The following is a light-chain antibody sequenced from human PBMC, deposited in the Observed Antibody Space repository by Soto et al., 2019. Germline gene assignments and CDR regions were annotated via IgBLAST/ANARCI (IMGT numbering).Light chain of an antibody. J-gene: IGKJ2*02. V-gene: IGKV1-5*01. CDR1: QSVTDW. CDR3: QQYYRSCT. CDR2: DAS. Sequence: DIQLTQSPSTLSASVGDRVTITCRASQSVTDWLAWYQQKPGKAPKLLIYDASCLQSGVASRFRGSGSGTEFSLTISSLQPDDFATYYCQQYYRSCTFGQGTKVEIK.